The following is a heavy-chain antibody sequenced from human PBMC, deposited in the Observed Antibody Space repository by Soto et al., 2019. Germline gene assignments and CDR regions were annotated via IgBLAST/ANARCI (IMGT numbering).Heavy chain of an antibody. CDR2: IKSKTDGGTT. J-gene: IGHJ4*02. D-gene: IGHD3-3*01. V-gene: IGHV3-15*07. CDR3: TVHLLRFLEDIDY. Sequence: GGSLRLSCAASGFTFSNAWMNWVRQAPGKGLEWVGRIKSKTDGGTTDYAAPVKGRFTISRDDSKNMLYLQMNSLRTEDTAVYYCTVHLLRFLEDIDYWGQGTLVTVSS. CDR1: GFTFSNAW.